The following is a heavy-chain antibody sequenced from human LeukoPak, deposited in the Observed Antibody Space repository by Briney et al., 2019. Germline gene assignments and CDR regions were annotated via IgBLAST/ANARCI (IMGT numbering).Heavy chain of an antibody. D-gene: IGHD5-12*01. CDR1: GFTFRYYY. J-gene: IGHJ4*02. V-gene: IGHV3-11*05. CDR3: ARGGYQHYALVDY. Sequence: GGPLRLSCAASGFTFRYYYMSWIHQAPGKRLEWVSHISSSGTFTNYADSVKGRFTISRDNAGNSLHLQMNSLRADDSAKYYCARGGYQHYALVDYWGQGTLATVSS. CDR2: ISSSGTFT.